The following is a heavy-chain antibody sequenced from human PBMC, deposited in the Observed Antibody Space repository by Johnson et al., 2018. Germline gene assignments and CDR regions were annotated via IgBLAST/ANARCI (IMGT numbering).Heavy chain of an antibody. CDR2: IYYSGST. Sequence: QVQLQESGPGLVKPSETLSLTCTVSGGSISSYYWSWIRQPPGKGLEWIGYIYYSGSTNYNPSLKSRVTISVDTSKTQFSLKLSCVTAAATAVYYCARGFPSSGYYHYDAFDIWGQGTMVTVSS. V-gene: IGHV4-59*01. CDR1: GGSISSYY. CDR3: ARGFPSSGYYHYDAFDI. J-gene: IGHJ3*02. D-gene: IGHD3-22*01.